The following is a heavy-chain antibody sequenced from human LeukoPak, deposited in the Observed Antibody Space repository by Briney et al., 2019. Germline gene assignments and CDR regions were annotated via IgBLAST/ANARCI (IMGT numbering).Heavy chain of an antibody. V-gene: IGHV1-69-2*01. Sequence: ASVKVSCKVSGYTFTDYYMHWVQQAPGKGLEWMGPVDPEDGETIYAEKFQGRVTITADTSTDTAYMELSSLRSEDTAVYYCATSPQYSSSWYRAFDIWGQGTMVTVSS. D-gene: IGHD6-13*01. J-gene: IGHJ3*02. CDR3: ATSPQYSSSWYRAFDI. CDR1: GYTFTDYY. CDR2: VDPEDGET.